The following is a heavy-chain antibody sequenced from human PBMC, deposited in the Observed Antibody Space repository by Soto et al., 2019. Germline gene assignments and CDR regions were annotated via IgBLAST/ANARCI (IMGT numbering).Heavy chain of an antibody. D-gene: IGHD2-21*02. CDR2: ISPSTSHI. Sequence: EVHLVESGGGLVKPGGSLRLSCAVSGFTFSSCTMNWVRQAPGKGLEWVSSISPSTSHIYYADSVKGRFTISRDNAKNSLFLQMNSLRAEDTAVYYCSGGSGGACHQNYGMDVWGQVTTVTVSS. CDR1: GFTFSSCT. V-gene: IGHV3-21*01. J-gene: IGHJ6*02. CDR3: SGGSGGACHQNYGMDV.